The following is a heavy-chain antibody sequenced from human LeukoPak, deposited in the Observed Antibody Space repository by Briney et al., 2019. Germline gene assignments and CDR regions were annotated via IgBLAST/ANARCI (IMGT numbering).Heavy chain of an antibody. D-gene: IGHD3/OR15-3a*01. CDR3: ARDGPSADFDY. CDR1: GFTFSSYW. J-gene: IGHJ4*02. V-gene: IGHV3-7*01. Sequence: GGSLRLSCAASGFTFSSYWMSWVRQAPGKGLEWVAILKQDGSENYYVDSVKGRFTISRDNAKNSLYLQMNSLRAEDTAVYYCARDGPSADFDYWGQGTLVTVSS. CDR2: LKQDGSEN.